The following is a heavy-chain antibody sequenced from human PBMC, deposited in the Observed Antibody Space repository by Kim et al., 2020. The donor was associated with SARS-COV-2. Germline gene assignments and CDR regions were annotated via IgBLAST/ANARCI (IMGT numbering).Heavy chain of an antibody. CDR1: GFTFSSYA. V-gene: IGHV3-23*01. CDR3: AKDLSRYSGYDEDGGAFDI. J-gene: IGHJ3*02. CDR2: ISGSGGST. D-gene: IGHD5-12*01. Sequence: GGSLRLSCAASGFTFSSYAMSWVRQAPGKGLEWVSAISGSGGSTYYADSVKGRFTISRDNSKNTLYLQMNSLRAEDTAVYYCAKDLSRYSGYDEDGGAFDIWGQGTMVTVSS.